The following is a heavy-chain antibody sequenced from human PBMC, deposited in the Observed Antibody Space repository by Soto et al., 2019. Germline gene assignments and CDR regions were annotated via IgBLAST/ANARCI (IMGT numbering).Heavy chain of an antibody. CDR1: GYIFTTSG. CDR3: AREPYPTLGGVIVPSAEGMDV. CDR2: INVYNGNT. V-gene: IGHV1-18*01. J-gene: IGHJ6*02. D-gene: IGHD3-16*02. Sequence: ASVKVSCKTSGYIFTTSGISWVRQAPGEGLEWIGWINVYNGNTNYAKKFQGRVTMSTDTSTSTAYMEVRSLRSDDTAVYYCAREPYPTLGGVIVPSAEGMDVWGQGTTVTVSS.